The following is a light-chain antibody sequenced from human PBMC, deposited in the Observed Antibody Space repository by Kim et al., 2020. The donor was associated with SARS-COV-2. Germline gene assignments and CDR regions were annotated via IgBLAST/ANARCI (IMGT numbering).Light chain of an antibody. J-gene: IGKJ1*01. Sequence: SPGERSTLSCRASRSGSSNYLAWYQQKPGQAPRLLIYGASSRATGIPDRFSGSGSGTDFTLTISRLEPEDFAVYYCQQYGSSPQTFGQGTKVDIK. CDR3: QQYGSSPQT. V-gene: IGKV3-20*01. CDR1: RSGSSNY. CDR2: GAS.